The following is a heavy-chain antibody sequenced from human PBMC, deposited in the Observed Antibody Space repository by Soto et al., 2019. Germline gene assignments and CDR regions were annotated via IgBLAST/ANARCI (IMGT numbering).Heavy chain of an antibody. CDR3: ARLTSAGINKRHFDR. CDR2: VGDVRT. Sequence: QGQLLESGPGLVKPSETLSLTCMFSGVSIRDYYLSWVRLSPGKGLEWIGHVGDVRTTYNPSFKSRVDISLDTSRSTLALQMTSVTAADTATYYCARLTSAGINKRHFDRWGKGVTVTVSS. V-gene: IGHV4-59*08. J-gene: IGHJ6*04. D-gene: IGHD3-9*01. CDR1: GVSIRDYY.